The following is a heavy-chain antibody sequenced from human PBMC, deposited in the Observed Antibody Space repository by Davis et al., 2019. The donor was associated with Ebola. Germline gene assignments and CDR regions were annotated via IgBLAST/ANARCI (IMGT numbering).Heavy chain of an antibody. CDR1: GYIFTSYG. Sequence: AASAKVSCKASGYIFTSYGINWVRQAPGQGLEWMGWIGVYNLKTHFAQEFQGRVSLTTDIPRNTVYMELRNLRFDDTAVYYCARGSESYCIGTNCYLSEADFWGQGTQVTVSS. V-gene: IGHV1-18*01. J-gene: IGHJ4*02. CDR2: IGVYNLKT. CDR3: ARGSESYCIGTNCYLSEADF. D-gene: IGHD3-10*01.